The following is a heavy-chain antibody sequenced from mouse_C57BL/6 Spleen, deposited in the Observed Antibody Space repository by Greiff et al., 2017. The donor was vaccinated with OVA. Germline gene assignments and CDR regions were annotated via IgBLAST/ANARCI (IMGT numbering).Heavy chain of an antibody. Sequence: EVKVVESGGGLVQSGRSLRLSCATSGFTFSDFYMEWVRQAPGKGLEWIAASRNKANDYTTEYSASVKGRFIVSRDTSQSILYLQMNALRAEDTAIYYCARSFTTGGKYYYAMDYWGQGTSVTVPS. D-gene: IGHD1-1*01. V-gene: IGHV7-1*01. CDR2: SRNKANDYTT. CDR3: ARSFTTGGKYYYAMDY. CDR1: GFTFSDFY. J-gene: IGHJ4*01.